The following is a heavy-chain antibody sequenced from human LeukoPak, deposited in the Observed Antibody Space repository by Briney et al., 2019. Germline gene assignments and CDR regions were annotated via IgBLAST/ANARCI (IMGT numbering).Heavy chain of an antibody. D-gene: IGHD6-13*01. CDR3: ARGRAGIAAAGFDY. V-gene: IGHV3-30-3*01. CDR1: GFTFSMSA. Sequence: PGGSLRLPCATSGFTFSMSAMHWVRLAPGKGLDWVAVISFDGGNKFYADSVKGRFSISRDNSKNTLYLQMNSLGLDDTAVYFCARGRAGIAAAGFDYWGQGTLVTVSS. CDR2: ISFDGGNK. J-gene: IGHJ4*02.